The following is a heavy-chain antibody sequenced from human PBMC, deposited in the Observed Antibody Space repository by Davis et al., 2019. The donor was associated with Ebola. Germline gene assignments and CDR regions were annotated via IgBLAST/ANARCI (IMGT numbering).Heavy chain of an antibody. CDR1: GFTFSSYG. V-gene: IGHV3-30*02. J-gene: IGHJ6*04. Sequence: GGSLRLSCAASGFTFSSYGMYWVRQAPGKGLEWVAFIRYDGSNKYYADSVKGRFTISRDNAKNTLYLQMNSLRAEDTAVYYCARVWANYYYYGMDVWGKGTTVTVSS. D-gene: IGHD1-26*01. CDR3: ARVWANYYYYGMDV. CDR2: IRYDGSNK.